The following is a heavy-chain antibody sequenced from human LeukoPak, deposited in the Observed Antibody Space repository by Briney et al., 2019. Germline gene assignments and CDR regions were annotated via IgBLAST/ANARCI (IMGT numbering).Heavy chain of an antibody. J-gene: IGHJ6*02. D-gene: IGHD6-19*01. Sequence: GGSLRLSCAASGFTFSSYAMHWVRQAPGKGLEWEAVISYDGSNKYYADSVKGRFTISRDNSKNTLYLQMNSLRAEDTAVYYCARGLVDRYYYYYGMDVWGQGTTVTVSS. CDR1: GFTFSSYA. CDR3: ARGLVDRYYYYYGMDV. CDR2: ISYDGSNK. V-gene: IGHV3-30*04.